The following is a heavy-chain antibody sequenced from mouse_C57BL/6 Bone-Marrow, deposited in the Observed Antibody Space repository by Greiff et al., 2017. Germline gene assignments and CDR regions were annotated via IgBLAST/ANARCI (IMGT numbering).Heavy chain of an antibody. D-gene: IGHD1-1*01. J-gene: IGHJ2*01. Sequence: VQLQQSGAELMKPGASVKLSCKATGYTFTGYWIEWVKQRPGHGLEWIGEILPGSGSTNYTEKFKGKATFTAATSSNTAYKQLSSLTAEYSAIYYCARFTTVVATDYWGQGTTLTGSS. V-gene: IGHV1-9*01. CDR1: GYTFTGYW. CDR2: ILPGSGST. CDR3: ARFTTVVATDY.